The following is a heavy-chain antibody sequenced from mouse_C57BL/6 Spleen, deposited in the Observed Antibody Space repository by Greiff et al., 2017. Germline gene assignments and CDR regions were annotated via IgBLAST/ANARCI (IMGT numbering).Heavy chain of an antibody. CDR1: GFTFSDYY. D-gene: IGHD2-14*01. V-gene: IGHV5-4*02. CDR3: ARDPGYASNYYAMDY. J-gene: IGHJ4*01. CDR2: ISDGGSYT. Sequence: EVKLMESGGGLVKPGGSLKLSCAASGFTFSDYYLCLVRQTPEKRLEWVATISDGGSYTYYPDSVKGRFTISRDHAKNNLYLQMSSLKSEDTAMYYSARDPGYASNYYAMDYWGQGTSVTGSS.